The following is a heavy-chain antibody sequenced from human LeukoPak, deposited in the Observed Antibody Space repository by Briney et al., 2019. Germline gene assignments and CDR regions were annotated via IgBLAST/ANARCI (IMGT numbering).Heavy chain of an antibody. CDR2: ISAYNGNT. V-gene: IGHV1-18*01. Sequence: GASVKVSCKASGYTFTSYGISWVRQAPGQGLKWMGWISAYNGNTNYAQKLQGRVTMTTDTSTSTAYMELRSLRSDDTAVYYCARGVSSSSSWSFDYWGQGTLVTVSS. J-gene: IGHJ4*02. D-gene: IGHD6-13*01. CDR1: GYTFTSYG. CDR3: ARGVSSSSSWSFDY.